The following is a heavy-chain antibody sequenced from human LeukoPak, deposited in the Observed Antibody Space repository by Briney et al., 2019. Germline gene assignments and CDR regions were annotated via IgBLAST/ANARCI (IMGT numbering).Heavy chain of an antibody. CDR1: GGSISSYS. Sequence: PSETLSLTCTVSGGSISSYSWSWIRQPPGKGLECIGYIYDSGSTNYNPSLKSRVAISVDKSKNQFSLKLSYVTAADTAVYYCARLSHYFDSSGYYYVRFFDYWGRGTLVTVSS. J-gene: IGHJ4*02. V-gene: IGHV4-59*08. CDR3: ARLSHYFDSSGYYYVRFFDY. D-gene: IGHD3-22*01. CDR2: IYDSGST.